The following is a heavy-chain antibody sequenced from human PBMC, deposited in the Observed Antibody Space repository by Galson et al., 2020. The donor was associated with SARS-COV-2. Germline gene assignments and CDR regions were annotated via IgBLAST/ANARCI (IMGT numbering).Heavy chain of an antibody. Sequence: GEPLKISCAASGFTFSSTALNWVRQAPGKGLEWVSGISARGDFTNYADSVRGRFTISRDNSKSTLYLQMSSLGAEDTALYYCAKVGVGNHQYGSGSYDYWGQGTLVTVSS. CDR2: ISARGDFT. CDR1: GFTFSSTA. CDR3: AKVGVGNHQYGSGSYDY. J-gene: IGHJ4*02. D-gene: IGHD3-10*01. V-gene: IGHV3-23*01.